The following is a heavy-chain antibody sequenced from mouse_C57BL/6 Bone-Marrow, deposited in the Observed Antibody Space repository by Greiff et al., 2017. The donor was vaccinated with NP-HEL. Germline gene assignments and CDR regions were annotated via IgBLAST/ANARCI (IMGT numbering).Heavy chain of an antibody. V-gene: IGHV1-78*01. CDR3: AREVYYYGSSLYAMDY. CDR2: IYPRDGST. J-gene: IGHJ4*01. CDR1: GYTFTDHT. D-gene: IGHD1-1*01. Sequence: QVQLKESDAELVKPGASVKISCKVSGYTFTDHTIHWMKQRPEQGLEWIGYIYPRDGSTKYNEKFKGKATLTADKSSSTAYMQLNSLTSEDSAVYFCAREVYYYGSSLYAMDYWGQGTSVTVSS.